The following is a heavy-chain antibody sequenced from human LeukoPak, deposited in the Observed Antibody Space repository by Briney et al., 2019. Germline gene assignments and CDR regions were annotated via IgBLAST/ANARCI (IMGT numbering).Heavy chain of an antibody. Sequence: PSETLSLTCAVYGGSFSVYYWSWIRQPPGKGLEWIGEINHSGSTNYNPSLKSRVTISVDTSKNQFSLKLSSVTAADTAVYYCARIDSSGYYFGYWGQGTLVTVSS. CDR2: INHSGST. CDR1: GGSFSVYY. CDR3: ARIDSSGYYFGY. D-gene: IGHD3-22*01. J-gene: IGHJ4*02. V-gene: IGHV4-34*01.